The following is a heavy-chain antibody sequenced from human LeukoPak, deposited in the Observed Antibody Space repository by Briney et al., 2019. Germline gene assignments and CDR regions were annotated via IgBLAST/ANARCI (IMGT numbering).Heavy chain of an antibody. CDR2: IFYTGSM. V-gene: IGHV4-39*01. CDR1: GGSISSGTYY. J-gene: IGHJ4*02. Sequence: SETLSLTCTVSGGSISSGTYYWGWIRQPPGKGLEWVATIFYTGSMYYNPSLKGRVIVSVDTSKNQFSLRLSSVTAADTAVYYCARLPGSGYFDYWGQGILVTVSS. D-gene: IGHD3-22*01. CDR3: ARLPGSGYFDY.